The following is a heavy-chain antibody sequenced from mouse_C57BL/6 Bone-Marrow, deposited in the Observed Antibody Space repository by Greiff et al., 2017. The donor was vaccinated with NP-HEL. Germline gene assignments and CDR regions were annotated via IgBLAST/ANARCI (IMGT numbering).Heavy chain of an antibody. V-gene: IGHV5-6*01. J-gene: IGHJ1*03. CDR2: ISSGGSYT. Sequence: EVKVVESGGDLVKPGGSLKLSCAASGFTFSSYGMSWVRQTPDKRLEWVATISSGGSYTYYPDSVKGRFTISRDNAKNTLYLQMSSLKSEDTAMYYCARHAPLLWSRKGNWYFDVWGTGTTVTVSS. CDR1: GFTFSSYG. CDR3: ARHAPLLWSRKGNWYFDV. D-gene: IGHD2-2*01.